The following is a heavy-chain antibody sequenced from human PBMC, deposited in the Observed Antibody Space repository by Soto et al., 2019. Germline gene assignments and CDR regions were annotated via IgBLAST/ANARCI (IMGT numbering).Heavy chain of an antibody. CDR3: AREVWLYSSGYRHDAYLL. V-gene: IGHV4-4*02. CDR2: IYHSGST. Sequence: PSETLSLTCAVSVGSLSSSNWWSWVRQPPGKGLEWIGEIYHSGSTNYNPSLKSRVTISVDKSKNQFSLKLSSVTAADTAVYYCAREVWLYSSGYRHDAYLLWCQAT. D-gene: IGHD3-22*01. CDR1: VGSLSSSNW. J-gene: IGHJ3*01.